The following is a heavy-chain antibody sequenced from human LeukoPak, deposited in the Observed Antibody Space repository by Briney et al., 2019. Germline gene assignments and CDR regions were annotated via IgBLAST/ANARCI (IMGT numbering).Heavy chain of an antibody. D-gene: IGHD2-15*01. CDR2: ISSSGSTI. V-gene: IGHV3-48*03. CDR1: GFTFSSYE. J-gene: IGHJ3*02. CDR3: AKDGVGDIVVVVAANDAFDI. Sequence: GGSLRLSCAASGFTFSSYEMNWVRQAPGKGLEWVSYISSSGSTIYYADSVKGRFTISRDNSKNTLYLQMNSLRAEDTAVYYCAKDGVGDIVVVVAANDAFDIWGQGTMVTVSS.